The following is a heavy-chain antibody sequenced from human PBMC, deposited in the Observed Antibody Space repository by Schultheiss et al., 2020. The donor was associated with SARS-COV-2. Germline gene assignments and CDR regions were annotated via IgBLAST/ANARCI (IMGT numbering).Heavy chain of an antibody. V-gene: IGHV3-30*04. CDR1: GFPFSNYA. CDR2: MSFDGSNK. D-gene: IGHD2/OR15-2a*01. CDR3: TTLILIGGSHGDY. Sequence: GGSLRLSCAASGFPFSNYAIHWVRQAPGKGLEWVAVMSFDGSNKYYADSVKGRFTISRDNAKNSLYLQMNSLKTEDTAVYYCTTLILIGGSHGDYWGQGTLVTVSS. J-gene: IGHJ4*02.